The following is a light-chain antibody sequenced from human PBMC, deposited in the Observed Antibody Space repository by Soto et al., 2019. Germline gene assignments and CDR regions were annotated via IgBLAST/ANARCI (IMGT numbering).Light chain of an antibody. CDR3: QQSYTSPWT. CDR1: QSISRY. CDR2: GAS. Sequence: DIEMTQAPSSLSASVGDRVTIPCRASQSISRYLNWYQQKPGKAPKRLIYGASSLQSGVPSRFSGSGAGTHFTLAISSLQSEDFATYYCQQSYTSPWTFGQGTKVEIK. J-gene: IGKJ1*01. V-gene: IGKV1-39*01.